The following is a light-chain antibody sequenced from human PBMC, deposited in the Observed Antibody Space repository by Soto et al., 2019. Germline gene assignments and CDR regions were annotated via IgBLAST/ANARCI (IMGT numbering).Light chain of an antibody. CDR1: QTVSSSY. CDR2: GAS. V-gene: IGKV3-20*01. Sequence: ETVLTQSPGTLSLSPGERATLSCRASQTVSSSYLAWYQQKPGQAPRLLIYGASSRATGIPDRFSGSGSGTDFTLTISSLQPEDFATYFCQESHTFLWGTFGRGTKVEV. CDR3: QESHTFLWGT. J-gene: IGKJ1*01.